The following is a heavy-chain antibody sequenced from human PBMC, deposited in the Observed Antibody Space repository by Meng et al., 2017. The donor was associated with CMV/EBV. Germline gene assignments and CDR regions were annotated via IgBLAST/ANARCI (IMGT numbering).Heavy chain of an antibody. D-gene: IGHD2-2*01. Sequence: ASVKVSCKASGYTFTGYYMHWVRQAPGQAPEWMGWINPNSGGTHYAQKFQSRVTMTRDTSISTAYMELSSLRSDDTAVYYCARDQSSTSYYYYGMDVWGQRTTVTVSS. V-gene: IGHV1-2*02. J-gene: IGHJ6*02. CDR3: ARDQSSTSYYYYGMDV. CDR1: GYTFTGYY. CDR2: INPNSGGT.